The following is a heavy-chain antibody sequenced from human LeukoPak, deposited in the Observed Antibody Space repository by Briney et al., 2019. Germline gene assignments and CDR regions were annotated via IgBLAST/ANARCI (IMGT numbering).Heavy chain of an antibody. Sequence: SETLTLTCTVSGGSISSSSYYWGWIRQPPGKGLEWIGSIYYSGSTYYNPSLKSRVTISVDTTKNQFSLKLSSVTAADTSVYYSARHGYGEDYWGQGTLVTVSS. V-gene: IGHV4-39*01. CDR1: GGSISSSSYY. CDR3: ARHGYGEDY. CDR2: IYYSGST. D-gene: IGHD4-17*01. J-gene: IGHJ4*02.